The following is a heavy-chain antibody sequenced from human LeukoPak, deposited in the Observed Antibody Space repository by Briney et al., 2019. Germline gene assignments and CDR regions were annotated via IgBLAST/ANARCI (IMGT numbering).Heavy chain of an antibody. CDR1: GFTLRNYA. Sequence: PGGSLRLSRAASGFTLRNYAMSWGRQAPGKGLEWVSAISGSAVITYYADSVKGRFTISRDNSKNTLYLQMNSLRAEDTAVYYCARSRSGWYNFDYWGQGTLVTVSS. CDR3: ARSRSGWYNFDY. V-gene: IGHV3-23*01. CDR2: ISGSAVIT. J-gene: IGHJ4*02. D-gene: IGHD6-19*01.